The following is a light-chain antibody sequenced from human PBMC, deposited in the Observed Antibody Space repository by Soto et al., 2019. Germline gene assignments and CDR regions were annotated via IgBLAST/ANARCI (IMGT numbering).Light chain of an antibody. CDR3: QHYNSYSEA. V-gene: IGKV1-5*03. CDR2: KAS. CDR1: QTISSW. Sequence: DIQMTQSPSTLSGSVGDRVTITCRASQTISSWLAWYQRKPGKAPKLLIYKASTLKSGVPSRFSGSGSGTEFTLNISSLQPDDFETYYCQHYNSYSEAFGQGTKVDIK. J-gene: IGKJ1*01.